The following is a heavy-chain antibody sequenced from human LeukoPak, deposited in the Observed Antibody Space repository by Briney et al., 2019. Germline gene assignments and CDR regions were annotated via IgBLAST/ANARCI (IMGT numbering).Heavy chain of an antibody. CDR2: IYSGGST. Sequence: GGSLRLSCAASGFTVSSNYMSWVRQAPGKGLEWVSVIYSGGSTYYADSVKGRFTISRDNSKNTLYLQMNSLRAEDTAVYYCAKDLTDYDSSGYAFDYWGQGTLVTVSS. V-gene: IGHV3-66*01. J-gene: IGHJ4*02. CDR1: GFTVSSNY. CDR3: AKDLTDYDSSGYAFDY. D-gene: IGHD3-22*01.